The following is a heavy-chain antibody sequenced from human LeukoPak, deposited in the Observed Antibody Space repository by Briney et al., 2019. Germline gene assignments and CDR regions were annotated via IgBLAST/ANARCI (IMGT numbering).Heavy chain of an antibody. CDR3: TKDPNGDYVGAFDP. V-gene: IGHV3-23*01. D-gene: IGHD4-17*01. CDR1: GFTFSTFA. Sequence: GGSLRLSRAASGFTFSTFAMTWVRQAPGKGLEWVSSITGTYYTTYNTDSVKGRFTISRDNSKNTLYLQMNSLRADDTAVYYCTKDPNGDYVGAFDPWGQGTLVTVSS. J-gene: IGHJ5*02. CDR2: ITGTYYTT.